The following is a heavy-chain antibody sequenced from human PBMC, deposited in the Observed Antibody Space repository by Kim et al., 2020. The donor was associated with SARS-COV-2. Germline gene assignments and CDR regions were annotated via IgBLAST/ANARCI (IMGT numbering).Heavy chain of an antibody. CDR2: ISAYNGNT. V-gene: IGHV1-18*04. CDR3: ARAWGQDLGGLLWFGELSYFDY. D-gene: IGHD3-10*01. Sequence: ASVKVSCKASGYTFTSYGISWVRQAPGQGLEWMGWISAYNGNTNYAQKLQGRVTMTTDTSTSTAYMELRSLRSDDTAVYYCARAWGQDLGGLLWFGELSYFDYWGQGTLVTVSS. J-gene: IGHJ4*02. CDR1: GYTFTSYG.